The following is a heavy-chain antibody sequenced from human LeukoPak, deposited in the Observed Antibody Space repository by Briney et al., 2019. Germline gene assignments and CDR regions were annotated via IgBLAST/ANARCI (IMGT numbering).Heavy chain of an antibody. D-gene: IGHD1-26*01. Sequence: SVKVSCKASGYTFTSYAISWVRQAPGQGLEWMGRIIPILGIANYAQKFQGRVTITADKSTSTAYMELSSLRSEDTAVYYCAKNINSGTHYYFDYWGQGTLVTVSS. V-gene: IGHV1-69*04. CDR1: GYTFTSYA. J-gene: IGHJ4*02. CDR3: AKNINSGTHYYFDY. CDR2: IIPILGIA.